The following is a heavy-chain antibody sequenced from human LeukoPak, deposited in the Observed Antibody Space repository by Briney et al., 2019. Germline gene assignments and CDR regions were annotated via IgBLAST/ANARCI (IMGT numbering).Heavy chain of an antibody. D-gene: IGHD2-8*01. V-gene: IGHV3-66*01. J-gene: IGHJ5*02. CDR2: IYADGRR. CDR3: VRSVFS. CDR1: GFTVNNEY. Sequence: GGSLRLSCSASGFTVNNEYMYWVRQAPGRGLECVSLIYADGRRFYSDSVKDRFPIPRDNSRNTLDLQMDSLRAEATAVYFCVRSVFSWGQGTRVTVSS.